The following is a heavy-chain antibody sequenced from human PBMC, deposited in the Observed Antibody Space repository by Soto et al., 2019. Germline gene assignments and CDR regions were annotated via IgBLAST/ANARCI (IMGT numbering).Heavy chain of an antibody. CDR2: IIPTFGTA. Sequence: ASVKVSCKASGGTFSSYAISWVRQAPGQGLEWMGGIIPTFGTANYAQKFQGRVTITADKSTSTAYMELSSLRSEDTAVYYCARGESTVHPLFDYSGQGTLVTVSX. V-gene: IGHV1-69*06. CDR1: GGTFSSYA. D-gene: IGHD4-4*01. CDR3: ARGESTVHPLFDY. J-gene: IGHJ4*02.